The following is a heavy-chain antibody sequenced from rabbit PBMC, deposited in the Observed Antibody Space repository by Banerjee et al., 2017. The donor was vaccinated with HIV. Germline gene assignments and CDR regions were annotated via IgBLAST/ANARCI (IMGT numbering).Heavy chain of an antibody. V-gene: IGHV1S45*01. CDR1: GFDLSSYYY. Sequence: QEQLEESGGGLVKPEGSLTLTCKASGFDLSSYYYMCWVRQAPGKGLEWIACIATGSSGDTYYASWAKGRFTISKTSSTTVTLQMTSLTAADTATYFCARNVIGYYYIDLWGPGTLVTVS. CDR3: ARNVIGYYYIDL. CDR2: IATGSSGDT. D-gene: IGHD1-1*01. J-gene: IGHJ4*01.